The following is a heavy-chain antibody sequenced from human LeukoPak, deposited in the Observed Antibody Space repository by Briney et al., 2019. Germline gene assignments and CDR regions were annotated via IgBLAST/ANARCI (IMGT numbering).Heavy chain of an antibody. Sequence: SETLSLTCTVSGGSISSGGYYWSWIRQPAGKGLEWIGRIYTSGSTNYNPSLKSRVTMSVDTSKNQFSLKLSSVTAADTAVYYCARDDHYYDSSGYYVSALYYYGMDVWGQGTTVTVSS. D-gene: IGHD3-22*01. J-gene: IGHJ6*02. CDR3: ARDDHYYDSSGYYVSALYYYGMDV. CDR2: IYTSGST. V-gene: IGHV4-61*02. CDR1: GGSISSGGYY.